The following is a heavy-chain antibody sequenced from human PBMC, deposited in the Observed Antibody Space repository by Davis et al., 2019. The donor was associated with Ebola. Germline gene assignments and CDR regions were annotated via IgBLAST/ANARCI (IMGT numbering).Heavy chain of an antibody. CDR1: GNSFASHW. J-gene: IGHJ3*02. Sequence: GESLKISCKDSGNSFASHWIGWVRQMPGKGLEWMGIIYTGDSDTRYSPSFRGQVTISADKSSKTAFLQWSSLKASDTAMYYCARQDPSFGLEWLVRENDAFDIWGQGTMVTVSS. CDR2: IYTGDSDT. D-gene: IGHD6-19*01. CDR3: ARQDPSFGLEWLVRENDAFDI. V-gene: IGHV5-51*01.